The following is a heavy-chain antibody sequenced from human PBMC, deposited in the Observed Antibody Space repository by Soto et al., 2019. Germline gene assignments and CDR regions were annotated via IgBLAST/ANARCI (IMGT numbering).Heavy chain of an antibody. CDR3: ASSSFDP. J-gene: IGHJ5*02. CDR1: GGSISSSSYY. CDR2: IYYSGST. V-gene: IGHV4-39*01. D-gene: IGHD2-2*01. Sequence: QLQLQESGPGLVKSSETLSLTCTVSGGSISSSSYYWGWIRQPPGKGLGWIGRIYYSGSTYYNPSLKSRVTISVDTSKTQCSLKLSSVTDADTAVYYCASSSFDPWGQGTLVTVSS.